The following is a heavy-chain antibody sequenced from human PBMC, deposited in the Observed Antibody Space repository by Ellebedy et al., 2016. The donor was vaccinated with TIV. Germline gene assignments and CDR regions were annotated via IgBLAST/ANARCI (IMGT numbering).Heavy chain of an antibody. V-gene: IGHV1-69*13. CDR2: IIPIFGTA. CDR3: AKGDGYTRPYYYYGMDV. J-gene: IGHJ6*02. CDR1: GGTFSSYA. Sequence: AASVKVSCKASGGTFSSYAIIWVRQALRPALAWMAGIIPIFGTANYAQKFQGRVTITADESTSKAYMELSSLRSEDTAVYYCAKGDGYTRPYYYYGMDVWGQGTTVTVSS. D-gene: IGHD5-24*01.